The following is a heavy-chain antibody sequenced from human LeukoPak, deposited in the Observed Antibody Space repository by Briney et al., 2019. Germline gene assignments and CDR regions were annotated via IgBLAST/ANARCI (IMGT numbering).Heavy chain of an antibody. CDR3: ALGYFANGYFDY. CDR1: GFTFSSYA. CDR2: ISGSGGST. J-gene: IGHJ4*02. D-gene: IGHD1-1*01. Sequence: GGSLRLSCAASGFTFSSYAMSWVRQAPGKGLEWVSAISGSGGSTYYADSVKGRFTISRDNSKNTLYLQMNSLRAEDTAVYYCALGYFANGYFDYWGQGTLVTVSS. V-gene: IGHV3-23*01.